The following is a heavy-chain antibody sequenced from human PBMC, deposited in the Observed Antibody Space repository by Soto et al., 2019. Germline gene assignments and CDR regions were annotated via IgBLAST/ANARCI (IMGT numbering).Heavy chain of an antibody. V-gene: IGHV3-23*01. CDR2: IAASGATT. Sequence: LRLSCAASGFTFGNYAMSWVRQAPGKGLEWVSAIAASGATTYYADSVKGRLTVSRDNSKNTLYLQMNSLRAEDTAVYYCAKDRGGSGWRFDYWGQGTLVTVSS. CDR1: GFTFGNYA. J-gene: IGHJ4*02. D-gene: IGHD6-19*01. CDR3: AKDRGGSGWRFDY.